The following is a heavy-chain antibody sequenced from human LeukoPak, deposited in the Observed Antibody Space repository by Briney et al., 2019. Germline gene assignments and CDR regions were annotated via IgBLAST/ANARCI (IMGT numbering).Heavy chain of an antibody. CDR2: IYYSGST. V-gene: IGHV4-59*02. CDR1: GGSVSSYY. D-gene: IGHD3-10*01. J-gene: IGHJ4*02. Sequence: SETLSLTCTVSGGSVSSYYWSWIRQPPGKGLEWIGYIYYSGSTNYSPSLKSRVTISVDTSKNQFSLKLSSVTAADTAVYYCARDKSSGSYSFDYWGQGTLVTVSS. CDR3: ARDKSSGSYSFDY.